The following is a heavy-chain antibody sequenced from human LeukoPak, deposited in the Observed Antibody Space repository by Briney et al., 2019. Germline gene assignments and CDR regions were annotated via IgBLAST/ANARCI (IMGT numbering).Heavy chain of an antibody. V-gene: IGHV1-2*02. CDR3: ARVLEQWLVIFDY. CDR2: INPNSGGT. D-gene: IGHD6-19*01. CDR1: GYTFTGYY. Sequence: GASVKVSCKASGYTFTGYYMHWVRQPPGQELEWMGWINPNSGGTNYAQKFQGRVTMTRDTSISTAYMELSRLRSDDTAVYYCARVLEQWLVIFDYWGQGTLVTVSS. J-gene: IGHJ4*02.